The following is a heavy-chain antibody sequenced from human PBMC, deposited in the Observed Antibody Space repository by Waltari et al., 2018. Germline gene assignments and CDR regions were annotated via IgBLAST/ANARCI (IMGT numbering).Heavy chain of an antibody. Sequence: QVRLQESGPGLVKPSDTLSLTCTVSGNSISSPSYWGWTRQPPGKGLEWIGNIYQSGDTNYNPSLKGGVTLSVDTSKHPFSLELNSVAAEDTAVYYCARGPPIVGAMDYWGQGTLVTVSS. J-gene: IGHJ4*02. CDR2: IYQSGDT. CDR3: ARGPPIVGAMDY. D-gene: IGHD1-26*01. CDR1: GNSISSPSY. V-gene: IGHV4-38-2*02.